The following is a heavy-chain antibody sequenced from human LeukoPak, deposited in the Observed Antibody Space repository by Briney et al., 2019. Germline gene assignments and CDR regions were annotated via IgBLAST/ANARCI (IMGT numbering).Heavy chain of an antibody. CDR2: INHSGSP. CDR3: ARGQHPYYYYMDA. J-gene: IGHJ6*03. V-gene: IGHV4-34*01. Sequence: TSETLSLTCAVYGGSFSGYYWSWIRQPPGKGLGWIGVINHSGSPNYHTSLKTRVTISEDTSKNQFPLKLSSVTAADTAVYYCARGQHPYYYYMDAWGKGTTVTVSS. D-gene: IGHD2-2*01. CDR1: GGSFSGYY.